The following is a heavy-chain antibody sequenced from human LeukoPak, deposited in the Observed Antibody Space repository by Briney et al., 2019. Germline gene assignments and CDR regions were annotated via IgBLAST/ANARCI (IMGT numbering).Heavy chain of an antibody. Sequence: GGSLRLSCAASGFTFSSYWMHWVRQAPGEGLVWVSRINSDGSSTSYADSVKGRFTISRDNAKNTLYLQMNSLRAEDTAVYYCASLPAMVRGGDYWGQGTLVTVSS. CDR3: ASLPAMVRGGDY. D-gene: IGHD3-10*01. CDR1: GFTFSSYW. V-gene: IGHV3-74*01. J-gene: IGHJ4*02. CDR2: INSDGSST.